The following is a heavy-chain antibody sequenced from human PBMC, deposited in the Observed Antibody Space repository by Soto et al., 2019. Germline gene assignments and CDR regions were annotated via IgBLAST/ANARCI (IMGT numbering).Heavy chain of an antibody. V-gene: IGHV1-2*04. J-gene: IGHJ6*02. D-gene: IGHD2-2*01. CDR3: AREGLERYCSSTSCHYYYYYYGMDV. Sequence: ASVKVSCKASGYTFTGHYMHWVRQAPGQGLEWMGWINPNSGGTNYAQKFQGWVTMTRDTSISTAYMELSRLRSDDTAVYYCAREGLERYCSSTSCHYYYYYYGMDVWG. CDR1: GYTFTGHY. CDR2: INPNSGGT.